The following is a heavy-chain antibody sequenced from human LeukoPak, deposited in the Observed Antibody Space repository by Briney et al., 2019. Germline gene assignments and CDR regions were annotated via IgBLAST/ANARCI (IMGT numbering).Heavy chain of an antibody. D-gene: IGHD3-10*02. CDR2: IYSSGST. CDR1: GFTVSSNY. CDR3: AELGITMIGGV. V-gene: IGHV3-66*01. Sequence: GGSLRLSCAASGFTVSSNYMSWVRQAPGKGLEWVAVIYSSGSTYYADSVKGRFTISRDNSKNTLYLQMNSLRAEDTAVYYCAELGITMIGGVWGKGTTVTISS. J-gene: IGHJ6*04.